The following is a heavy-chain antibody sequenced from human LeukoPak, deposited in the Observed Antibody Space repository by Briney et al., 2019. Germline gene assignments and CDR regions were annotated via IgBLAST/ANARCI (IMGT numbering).Heavy chain of an antibody. Sequence: GGSLRLSCAASGFTFSTYAMSWVRQAPGKGLEWVSVISGSTDSTYYADSVKGRFTNSRDNSKNTLYLQMNSLRAEETAVYYCAKGGYDLWSGYSPNFDYCGQGTLVTVSS. CDR1: GFTFSTYA. CDR2: ISGSTDST. CDR3: AKGGYDLWSGYSPNFDY. V-gene: IGHV3-23*01. D-gene: IGHD3-3*01. J-gene: IGHJ4*02.